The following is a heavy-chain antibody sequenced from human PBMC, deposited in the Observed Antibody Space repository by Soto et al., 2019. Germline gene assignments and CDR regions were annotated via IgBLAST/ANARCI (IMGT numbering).Heavy chain of an antibody. D-gene: IGHD1-7*01. CDR1: GYTFTSYD. J-gene: IGHJ4*02. Sequence: ASVKVSCKASGYTFTSYDINWVRQATGQGLEWMGWISANSGNTDYAQKLQGRVTMTTDTSTSTAYMELRSLRSDDTAVYYCARDLNWNYAPYYFDYWGQGTLVTVSS. V-gene: IGHV1-18*01. CDR3: ARDLNWNYAPYYFDY. CDR2: ISANSGNT.